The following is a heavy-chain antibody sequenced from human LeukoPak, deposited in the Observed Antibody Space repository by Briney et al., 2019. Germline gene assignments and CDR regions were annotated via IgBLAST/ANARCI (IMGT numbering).Heavy chain of an antibody. CDR2: ISSSGSTI. J-gene: IGHJ4*02. D-gene: IGHD1-26*01. V-gene: IGHV3-11*01. Sequence: PGGSLRLSCAASGFTFSDYYMSWIRQAPGKGLEWVSYISSSGSTIYYADPVKGRFTISRDNAKNSLYLQMNSLRAEDTAVYYCAREISGERTYYFDYWGQGTLVTVSS. CDR3: AREISGERTYYFDY. CDR1: GFTFSDYY.